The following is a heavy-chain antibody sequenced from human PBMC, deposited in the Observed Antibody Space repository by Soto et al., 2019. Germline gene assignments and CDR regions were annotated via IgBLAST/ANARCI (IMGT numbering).Heavy chain of an antibody. V-gene: IGHV1-18*01. J-gene: IGHJ2*01. CDR3: ARCYCSAGSCFTCWHFDL. CDR1: GYTFTTFG. D-gene: IGHD2-15*01. Sequence: QVQVMQSGAEVKKPGASVKVACKASGYTFTTFGMSWVRQAPGQGLEWMGWISADNGDTNSAQKFQDRVTMTTDTSTNTAYMELRSLTSDDTAVYYCARCYCSAGSCFTCWHFDLWGRGTLVTVSS. CDR2: ISADNGDT.